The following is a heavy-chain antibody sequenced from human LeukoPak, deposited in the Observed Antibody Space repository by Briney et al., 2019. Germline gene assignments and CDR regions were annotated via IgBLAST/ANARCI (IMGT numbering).Heavy chain of an antibody. CDR1: GYTFTSYG. CDR3: ARGAEYCSGGSCYWDWFDP. V-gene: IGHV1-18*01. J-gene: IGHJ5*02. D-gene: IGHD2-15*01. Sequence: ASVKVSCKASGYTFTSYGIIWVRQAPGQGLEWMGWISAYNGNTNYAQKLQGRVTMTTDTSTSTAYMELRSLRSDDTAVYYCARGAEYCSGGSCYWDWFDPWGQGTLVTVSS. CDR2: ISAYNGNT.